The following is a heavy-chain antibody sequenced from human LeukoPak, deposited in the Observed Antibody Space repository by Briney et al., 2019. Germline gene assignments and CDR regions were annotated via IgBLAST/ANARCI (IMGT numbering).Heavy chain of an antibody. V-gene: IGHV3-23*01. D-gene: IGHD2/OR15-2a*01. CDR1: GFTFSSYA. Sequence: GGSLRLSCAASGFTFSSYAMSWVRQAPGKGLEWVSAMSGSGGYTNHADSVKGRFTISRDNSKNTLHLQMNSLRAEDTAVYYCAKSNTDHYYMDVWGKGTTVTVSS. CDR2: MSGSGGYT. CDR3: AKSNTDHYYMDV. J-gene: IGHJ6*03.